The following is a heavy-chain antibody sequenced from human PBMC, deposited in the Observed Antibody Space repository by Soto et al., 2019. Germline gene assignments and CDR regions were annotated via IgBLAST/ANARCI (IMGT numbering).Heavy chain of an antibody. D-gene: IGHD6-13*01. CDR3: ARASATIAAAAIFDY. V-gene: IGHV4-4*02. CDR1: GGAFSGSEW. J-gene: IGHJ4*02. CDR2: IYQSGST. Sequence: QVQLQESGPGLGKPAGTLSLTGAVSGGAFSGSEWWSWIRQPRGKGLVWIGEIYQSGSTNYNPSLESRVRMSVDKSRNQFSLKLTSVSAADTAVYYCARASATIAAAAIFDYWGQGTLVTVSS.